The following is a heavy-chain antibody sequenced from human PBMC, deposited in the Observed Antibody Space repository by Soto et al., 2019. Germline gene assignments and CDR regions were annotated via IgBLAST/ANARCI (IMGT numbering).Heavy chain of an antibody. CDR2: INSDGGTT. J-gene: IGHJ4*02. CDR3: LAGETNCFDC. V-gene: IGHV3-74*01. Sequence: EVQLVESGGGLVQPGGSLRLSCAGSGLTLSRYWMHWVRQGPGKGLVWVSRINSDGGTTTYADSVKGRFTISRDNAKNTVDVQMKRLVAEDTAVYYCLAGETNCFDCWGQGTLVTVSS. D-gene: IGHD3-10*01. CDR1: GLTLSRYW.